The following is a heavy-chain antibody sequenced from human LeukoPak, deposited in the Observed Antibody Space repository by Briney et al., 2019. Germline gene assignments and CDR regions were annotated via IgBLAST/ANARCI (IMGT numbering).Heavy chain of an antibody. D-gene: IGHD3-22*01. CDR2: IIPIFGTA. CDR1: GGTFSIYA. Sequence: AASVKVSCKASGGTFSIYAISWVRQAPGQGLEWMGGIIPIFGTANYAQKFQGRVTITTDESTSTAYMELSSLRSEDTAVYYCAREGLRPLGPYDSSGYYGYWGQGTLVTVSS. V-gene: IGHV1-69*05. CDR3: AREGLRPLGPYDSSGYYGY. J-gene: IGHJ4*02.